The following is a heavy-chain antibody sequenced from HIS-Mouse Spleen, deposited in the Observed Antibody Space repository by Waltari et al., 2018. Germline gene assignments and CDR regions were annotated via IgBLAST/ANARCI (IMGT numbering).Heavy chain of an antibody. CDR2: ISYDGSNK. CDR3: ARDYTRHYYDPTTEYFQH. V-gene: IGHV3-30-3*01. D-gene: IGHD3-22*01. Sequence: QVQLVESGGGVVQPGRSLRLSCAASGFPFSSYSLHWVRLAPGKGLEWVAVISYDGSNKYYADSVKGRFTISRDNSKNTLYLQMNSLRAEDTAVYYCARDYTRHYYDPTTEYFQHWGQGTLVTVSS. CDR1: GFPFSSYS. J-gene: IGHJ1*01.